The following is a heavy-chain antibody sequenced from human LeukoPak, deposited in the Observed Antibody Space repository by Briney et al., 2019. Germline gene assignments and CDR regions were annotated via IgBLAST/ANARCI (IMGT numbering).Heavy chain of an antibody. V-gene: IGHV3-23*01. CDR3: AKSPTGTRYFADF. CDR1: GFTFGNYA. CDR2: ISAGGGSA. Sequence: HTGGSLRLACEASGFTFGNYALNWVRQAPGKGLEWVSSISAGGGSAYYADSVRGRFTVSRDPSKNTLYLQMNSLTVADAAVYYCAKSPTGTRYFADFRGQGTLVTVSS. J-gene: IGHJ4*02. D-gene: IGHD1-1*01.